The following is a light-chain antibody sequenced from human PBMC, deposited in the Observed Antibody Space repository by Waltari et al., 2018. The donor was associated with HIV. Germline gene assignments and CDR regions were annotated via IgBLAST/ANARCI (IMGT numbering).Light chain of an antibody. J-gene: IGLJ3*02. CDR2: GTS. CDR3: QSYDSSLSGSWV. V-gene: IGLV1-40*01. Sequence: QSVLTQPPSVSGAPGQRVTISCTGSSSNIGAGYDVHWYHQLPGTAPKLLIYGTSNRPSGVPDRFSGSKSGTSASLAITGLQAEDEADYYCQSYDSSLSGSWVFGGGTKLTVL. CDR1: SSNIGAGYD.